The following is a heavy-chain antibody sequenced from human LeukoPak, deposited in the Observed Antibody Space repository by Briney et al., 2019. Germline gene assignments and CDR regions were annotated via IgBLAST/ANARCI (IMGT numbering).Heavy chain of an antibody. V-gene: IGHV3-7*04. CDR3: ARIVAYYDTSVYFYDY. CDR2: IKQDGSEK. J-gene: IGHJ4*02. Sequence: PGGSLRLSCAASGFTFSSYWMSWVRQAPGKGLEWVANIKQDGSEKYYVDSVKGRFTISRDNAKNSLYLQMNSLRAEDTAVYYCARIVAYYDTSVYFYDYWGQGTLVTVSS. CDR1: GFTFSSYW. D-gene: IGHD3-22*01.